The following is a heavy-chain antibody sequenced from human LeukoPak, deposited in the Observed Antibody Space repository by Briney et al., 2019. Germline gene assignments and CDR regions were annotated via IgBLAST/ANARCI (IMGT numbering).Heavy chain of an antibody. V-gene: IGHV3-30*04. CDR2: ISYDGSNK. CDR3: ARDYYGSGSYYNPFPGGMDV. CDR1: GFTFSSYA. D-gene: IGHD3-10*01. J-gene: IGHJ6*02. Sequence: GRSLRLSCAASGFTFSSYAMHWVRQAPGKGLEWVAVISYDGSNKYYADSVKGRFTISRDNSKNTLYLQMNSLRAEDTAVYYCARDYYGSGSYYNPFPGGMDVWGQGTTVTVSS.